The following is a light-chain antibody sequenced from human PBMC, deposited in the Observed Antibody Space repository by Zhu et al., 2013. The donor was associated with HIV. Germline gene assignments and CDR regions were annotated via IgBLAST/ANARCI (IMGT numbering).Light chain of an antibody. CDR1: QSVTSN. V-gene: IGKV3-15*01. J-gene: IGKJ4*01. CDR2: GAS. CDR3: QQYFKWPPXT. Sequence: IVLMQSPDTLSVSPGERATLSCRASQSVTSNLAWYQHKPGQAPRLLIFGASTRATGLPARFNGSGSGTEFALTISSLQSEDFAVYYCQQYFKWPPXTFGGGTKVEIK.